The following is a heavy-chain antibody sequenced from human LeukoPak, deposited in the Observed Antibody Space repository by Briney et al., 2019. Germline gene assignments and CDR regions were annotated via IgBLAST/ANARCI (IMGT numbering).Heavy chain of an antibody. V-gene: IGHV4-59*01. CDR2: IYYSGST. J-gene: IGHJ3*02. Sequence: PSETLSLTCTVSSGSISSYYWSWIRQPPGKGQEWIGYIYYSGSTNYNPSLKSRVTISVDTSKNQFSLKLSSVTAADTAVYYCARGKTYYDISKDAFYIWGQGTMVTVSS. CDR3: ARGKTYYDISKDAFYI. D-gene: IGHD3-22*01. CDR1: SGSISSYY.